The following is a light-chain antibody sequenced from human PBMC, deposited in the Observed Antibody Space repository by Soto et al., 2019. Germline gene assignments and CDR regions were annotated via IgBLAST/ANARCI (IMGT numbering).Light chain of an antibody. CDR3: RQYDDWPPWT. Sequence: EIVLTQSPCTLSLSTGERATLSCRASQSVTNNYLAWFQQKPGQAPRLLMYGASTRATGTPPRFRGSGSGTEFTLTISSLQSEDFAVYYCRQYDDWPPWTFGPGTKVDI. V-gene: IGKV3-15*01. J-gene: IGKJ1*01. CDR1: QSVTNN. CDR2: GAS.